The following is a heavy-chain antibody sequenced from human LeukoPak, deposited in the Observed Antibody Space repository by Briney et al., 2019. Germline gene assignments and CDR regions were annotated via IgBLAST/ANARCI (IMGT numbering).Heavy chain of an antibody. Sequence: GGSLRLSCAASGFTFSNDWMSWGRQAPGKGLEWVANIKEEGSEKYYVDSVKGRFTISRDTAKNSLYLQMNTLRADDTAVYYCARTIRGYWGQGTLVTVSS. D-gene: IGHD3-10*01. CDR1: GFTFSNDW. CDR2: IKEEGSEK. CDR3: ARTIRGY. V-gene: IGHV3-7*02. J-gene: IGHJ4*02.